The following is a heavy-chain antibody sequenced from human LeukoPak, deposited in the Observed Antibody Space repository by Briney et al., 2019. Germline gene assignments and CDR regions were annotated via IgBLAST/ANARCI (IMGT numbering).Heavy chain of an antibody. CDR3: AREGGLYYYDSSGPHGAFDI. CDR2: INAXNGNT. Sequence: SVXXSXXASXXTXXSXAXHXXRQAPGQRLXWMGXINAXNGNTKYSQKFQGRVTITRDTSASTAYMELSSLRSEDTAVYYCAREGGLYYYDSSGPHGAFDIWGQGTMVTVSS. J-gene: IGHJ3*02. V-gene: IGHV1-3*01. CDR1: XXTXXSXA. D-gene: IGHD3-22*01.